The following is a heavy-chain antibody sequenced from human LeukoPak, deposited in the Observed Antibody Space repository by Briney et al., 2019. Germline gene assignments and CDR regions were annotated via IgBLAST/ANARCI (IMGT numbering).Heavy chain of an antibody. D-gene: IGHD3-3*01. Sequence: SETLSLTCTVSGYSISSGYYWGWIRQPPGKGLEWIGSIYHSGSTYYNPSLKSRVTISVDTSKNQFSLKLSSVTAADTAVYYCARVTITIFGVVRSQYNWFDPWGQGTLVTVSP. CDR2: IYHSGST. CDR1: GYSISSGYY. J-gene: IGHJ5*02. CDR3: ARVTITIFGVVRSQYNWFDP. V-gene: IGHV4-38-2*02.